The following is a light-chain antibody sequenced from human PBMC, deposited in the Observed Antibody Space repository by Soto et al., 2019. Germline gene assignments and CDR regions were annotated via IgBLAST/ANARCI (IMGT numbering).Light chain of an antibody. CDR2: DGF. J-gene: IGKJ1*01. CDR1: QSISRW. V-gene: IGKV1-5*01. Sequence: DIQMTQSPSTLSASVGDRVTITCRASQSISRWLAWYQQKPGKAPNLLIHDGFSLESGVPSRFSGSGSGTEFTLTITSLQPDDFATYCCQQYHTSWTFGQGTRVEI. CDR3: QQYHTSWT.